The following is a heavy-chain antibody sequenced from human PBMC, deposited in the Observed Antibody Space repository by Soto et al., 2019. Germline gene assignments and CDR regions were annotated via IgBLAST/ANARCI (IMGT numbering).Heavy chain of an antibody. D-gene: IGHD2-2*01. CDR2: IYYSGST. CDR3: AKQSCSSTSCYSWVSWFDP. V-gene: IGHV4-59*08. CDR1: GGSISSYY. J-gene: IGHJ5*02. Sequence: QVQLQESGPGLVKPSETLSLTCTVSGGSISSYYWSWIRQPPGKGLEWVGYIYYSGSTNDNPSLKIRVTISVDPSKNQFSLQLSSVTAADSALYYCAKQSCSSTSCYSWVSWFDPWGQGTLVTVSS.